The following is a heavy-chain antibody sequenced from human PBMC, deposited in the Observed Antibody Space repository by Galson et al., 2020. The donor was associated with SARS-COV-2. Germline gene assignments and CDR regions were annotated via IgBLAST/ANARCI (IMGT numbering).Heavy chain of an antibody. CDR1: GFTFSSYA. D-gene: IGHD2-21*01. CDR2: ISGSGGST. J-gene: IGHJ6*02. Sequence: GGSLRLSCAASGFTFSSYAMSWVRQAPGKGLEWVSAISGSGGSTYYADSVKGRFTISRDNSKNTLYLQMNSLRAEDTAVYYCAKGAVVVIATEIYYYYGMDVWGQGTTVTVSS. CDR3: AKGAVVVIATEIYYYYGMDV. V-gene: IGHV3-23*01.